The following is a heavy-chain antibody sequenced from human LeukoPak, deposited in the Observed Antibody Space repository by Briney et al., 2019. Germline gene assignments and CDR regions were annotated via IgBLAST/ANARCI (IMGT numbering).Heavy chain of an antibody. J-gene: IGHJ6*02. CDR2: TYYSGST. CDR1: GGSISGYY. Sequence: SETLSLTCTVSGGSISGYYWSWIPQPPGKGLEWIGYTYYSGSTYYNPSLKSRVTISVDTSKKQFSLKLNSVTAADTAVYYCARDEMGDVWGQGTTVTVSS. V-gene: IGHV4-59*01. D-gene: IGHD2-8*01. CDR3: ARDEMGDV.